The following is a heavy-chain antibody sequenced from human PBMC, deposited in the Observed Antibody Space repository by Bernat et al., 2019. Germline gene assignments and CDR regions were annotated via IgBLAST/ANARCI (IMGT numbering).Heavy chain of an antibody. Sequence: EVQLVESGGGLVKPGRSLRLSCTASGFTFGDYAMSWFRQAPGKGLEWVGFIRSKAYGGTTEYAAFVKVRLTNSRNDSKSIAYLQMNSLKTKDTAVYYFTRYPRYYYDSSGYSPPFDYWGQGTLVTVSS. J-gene: IGHJ4*02. CDR2: IRSKAYGGTT. D-gene: IGHD3-22*01. CDR3: TRYPRYYYDSSGYSPPFDY. V-gene: IGHV3-49*05. CDR1: GFTFGDYA.